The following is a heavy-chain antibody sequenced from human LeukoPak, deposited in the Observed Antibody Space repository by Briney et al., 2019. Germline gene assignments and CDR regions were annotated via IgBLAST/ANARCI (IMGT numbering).Heavy chain of an antibody. Sequence: GGSLRLSCAVSGFSVTNNYMSWVRQAPGKGLEWVSYISSSGSTIYYADSVKGRFTISRDNAKNSLYLQMNSLRAEDTAVYYCARDGDYGDYGYVYWGQGTLVTVSS. V-gene: IGHV3-11*04. J-gene: IGHJ4*02. CDR3: ARDGDYGDYGYVY. D-gene: IGHD4-17*01. CDR2: ISSSGSTI. CDR1: GFSVTNNY.